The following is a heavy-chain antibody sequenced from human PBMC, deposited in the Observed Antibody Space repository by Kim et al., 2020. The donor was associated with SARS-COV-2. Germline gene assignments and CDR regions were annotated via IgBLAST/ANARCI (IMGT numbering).Heavy chain of an antibody. Sequence: FQGRVTITRDTSANTAYMELSSLRSEDTAVYYCARVGIDCTSTSCYGCDYWGQGTLVTVSS. J-gene: IGHJ4*02. V-gene: IGHV1-3*01. D-gene: IGHD2-2*01. CDR3: ARVGIDCTSTSCYGCDY.